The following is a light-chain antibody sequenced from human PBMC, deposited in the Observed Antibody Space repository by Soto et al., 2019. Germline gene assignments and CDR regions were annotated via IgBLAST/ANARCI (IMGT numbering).Light chain of an antibody. J-gene: IGLJ2*01. Sequence: QSALTQPPSASGSPGQSVTISCTGTSSDVGDYNYVSWYQHHPGKAPKLMIYEVSKRPSGVPDRFSGSKSGNTASLIVSGLQADDEADYYCSSYGGSNNFVFGGGTKLTVL. CDR1: SSDVGDYNY. CDR2: EVS. CDR3: SSYGGSNNFV. V-gene: IGLV2-8*01.